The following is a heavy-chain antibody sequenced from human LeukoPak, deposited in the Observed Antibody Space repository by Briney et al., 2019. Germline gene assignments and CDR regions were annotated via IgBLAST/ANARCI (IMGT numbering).Heavy chain of an antibody. CDR2: INSDGSST. V-gene: IGHV3-74*03. Sequence: GGSLRLSCVASGFMFSSCWIQWVRQAPGKGLVWVSRINSDGSSTKYADSVKGRFTISRDNAKNTLFLEMNSLKAEDTAVYYCARGAVPDYWGQGTLVTVSS. CDR3: ARGAVPDY. CDR1: GFMFSSCW. D-gene: IGHD6-19*01. J-gene: IGHJ4*01.